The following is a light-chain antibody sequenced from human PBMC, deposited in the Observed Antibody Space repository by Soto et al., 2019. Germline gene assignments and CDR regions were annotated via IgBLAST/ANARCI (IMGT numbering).Light chain of an antibody. V-gene: IGKV4-1*01. CDR3: QQYYTTLPT. CDR2: WAS. Sequence: DIVMTQSPDSLAVSLGERATINCKSSQSVLYTSSNKNYLAWYQQKPGQPPKLLIYWASTRESGVPDRFSGSGSGTDFTLTISSLQAEDVAVYYCQQYYTTLPTFGPGTKVDIK. J-gene: IGKJ3*01. CDR1: QSVLYTSSNKNY.